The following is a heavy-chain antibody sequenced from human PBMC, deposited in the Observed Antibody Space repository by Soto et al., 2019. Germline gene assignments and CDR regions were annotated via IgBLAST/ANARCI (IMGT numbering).Heavy chain of an antibody. CDR3: ARELTSATPHYYYYMDV. CDR2: IKQDGSEK. CDR1: GFTFSSYW. Sequence: EVQLVESGGGLVQPGGSLRLSCAASGFTFSSYWMSWVRQAPGKGLEWVANIKQDGSEKYYVDSVKGRFTISRDNAKNSLYLQMNSLRAEDTAVYYCARELTSATPHYYYYMDVWGKGTTVTVSS. J-gene: IGHJ6*03. D-gene: IGHD6-6*01. V-gene: IGHV3-7*01.